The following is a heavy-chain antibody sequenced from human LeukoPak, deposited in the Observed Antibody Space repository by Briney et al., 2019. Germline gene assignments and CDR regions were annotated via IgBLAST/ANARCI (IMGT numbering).Heavy chain of an antibody. CDR2: ISGSGGST. Sequence: GSLRLSCADPGFTFSSNAMSWVCQAPGKRLERVSAISGSGGSTYYADSVKGRFTISRDNSKNTLYLQMNSLRAEDTAVYYCAKRMQQLVKVFGYWGQGTLVTVSS. D-gene: IGHD6-13*01. V-gene: IGHV3-23*01. CDR1: GFTFSSNA. CDR3: AKRMQQLVKVFGY. J-gene: IGHJ4*02.